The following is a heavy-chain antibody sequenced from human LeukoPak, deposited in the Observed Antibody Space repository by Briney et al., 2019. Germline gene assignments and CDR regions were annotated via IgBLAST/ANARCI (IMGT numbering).Heavy chain of an antibody. V-gene: IGHV4-39*01. D-gene: IGHD1-26*01. CDR2: IYYSGST. J-gene: IGHJ4*02. Sequence: SETLSLTCTVAGGSISSSSYYWGWIRQPPGKGLEWIGSIYYSGSTYYNPSLKSRVTISVDTSKNQFSLKLSSVTAADTAVYYCARVQRWELLSAAYYFDYWGQGTLVTVSS. CDR3: ARVQRWELLSAAYYFDY. CDR1: GGSISSSSYY.